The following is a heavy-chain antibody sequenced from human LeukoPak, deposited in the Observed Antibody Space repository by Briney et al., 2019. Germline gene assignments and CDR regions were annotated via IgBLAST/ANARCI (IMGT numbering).Heavy chain of an antibody. J-gene: IGHJ4*02. V-gene: IGHV3-7*01. CDR2: INQHGSET. CDR1: GITFSDYW. Sequence: GGSLRLSCAASGITFSDYWMTWVRQAPGKGLEWVANINQHGSETYYVDSVKGRFIISRDNAKNSLFLQMDSVTGEDTAVYYCSRGGLYRYSGTSGDYWGQGTLVTASS. CDR3: SRGGLYRYSGTSGDY. D-gene: IGHD1-26*01.